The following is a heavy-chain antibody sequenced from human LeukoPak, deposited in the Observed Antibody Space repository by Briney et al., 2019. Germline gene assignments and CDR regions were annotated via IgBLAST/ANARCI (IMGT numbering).Heavy chain of an antibody. J-gene: IGHJ4*02. V-gene: IGHV1-2*02. Sequence: GASVNDTCQASGYTFTGYYMHWLRPAPGQGLEWMGWIIPSSGDTNYAQRFQGILTMTRDTSISTAYMDLSRLRSDDTAVYYCVRGGHNWVYDYWGQGTLVTVSS. CDR3: VRGGHNWVYDY. D-gene: IGHD1-20*01. CDR2: IIPSSGDT. CDR1: GYTFTGYY.